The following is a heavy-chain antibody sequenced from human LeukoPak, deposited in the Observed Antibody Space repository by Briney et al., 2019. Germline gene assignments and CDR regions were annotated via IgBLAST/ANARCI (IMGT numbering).Heavy chain of an antibody. V-gene: IGHV3-7*01. CDR3: ARVGTQYYYYYMDV. D-gene: IGHD1/OR15-1a*01. CDR1: GFSLSDYW. Sequence: GGSLRLSCAASGFSLSDYWMSWVRQAPGKGLEWVANRKKDGSERYYADSVKGRFTISRDNSKNTLYLQMNSLRAEDTAVYYCARVGTQYYYYYMDVWGKGTTVTVSS. J-gene: IGHJ6*03. CDR2: RKKDGSER.